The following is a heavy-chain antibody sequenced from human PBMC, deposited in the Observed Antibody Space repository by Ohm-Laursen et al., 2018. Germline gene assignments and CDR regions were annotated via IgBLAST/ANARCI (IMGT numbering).Heavy chain of an antibody. V-gene: IGHV3-33*01. CDR2: IWYDGSNK. J-gene: IGHJ6*02. Sequence: SLRLSCTASGFTFNSYGMHWVRQTPGKGLEWVALIWYDGSNKYYADSVKGRFTISRDTSKNTLYLQMNSLRAEDTAVHYCARDSCSSTSCYYYYAMDVWGQGTTVTVSS. CDR3: ARDSCSSTSCYYYYAMDV. D-gene: IGHD2-2*01. CDR1: GFTFNSYG.